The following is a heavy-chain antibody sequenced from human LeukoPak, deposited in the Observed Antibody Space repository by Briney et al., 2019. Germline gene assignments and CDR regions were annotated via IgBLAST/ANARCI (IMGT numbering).Heavy chain of an antibody. J-gene: IGHJ3*02. D-gene: IGHD5-24*01. CDR1: GFTLSSYW. CDR3: ANVGDVYKDAFDI. V-gene: IGHV3-7*01. Sequence: GGSLRLSCAASGFTLSSYWVTWVRQAPGKGLEWVACIKQDGSEKYYVDSVKGRFTISRDNAKNSLYLQMNTLRAEDTAVYYCANVGDVYKDAFDIWGQGTMVTVSS. CDR2: IKQDGSEK.